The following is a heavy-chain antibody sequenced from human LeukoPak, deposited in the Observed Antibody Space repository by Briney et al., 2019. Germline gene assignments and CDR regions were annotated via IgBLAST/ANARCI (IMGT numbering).Heavy chain of an antibody. CDR1: GGSVSSGIYY. J-gene: IGHJ4*02. CDR2: IYFSGST. D-gene: IGHD3-9*01. Sequence: SETLSLTCIVSGGSVSSGIYYWSWIRQPPGKGPEWIGYIYFSGSTNYNPSLKSRVTISVDTSKNQFSLKLSSVTAADTAVYFCARSLSLRYCDWWGPGTLVTVSS. CDR3: ARSLSLRYCDW. V-gene: IGHV4-61*01.